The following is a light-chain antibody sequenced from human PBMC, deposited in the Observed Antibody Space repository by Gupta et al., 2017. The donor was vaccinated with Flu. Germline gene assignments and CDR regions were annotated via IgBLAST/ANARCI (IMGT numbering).Light chain of an antibody. J-gene: IGKJ4*01. CDR3: QQYYSTLT. V-gene: IGKV4-1*01. CDR2: WAS. Sequence: DIVMTQSPDSLAVSLGERATINCKSSQSVLYSSNNKNYLAWYQQKPGQPPKLLIYWASTRESGVPDRFSGSGSGTDFTLTSSSLQAEDVAVYYWQQYYSTLTFGGGTKVEIK. CDR1: QSVLYSSNNKNY.